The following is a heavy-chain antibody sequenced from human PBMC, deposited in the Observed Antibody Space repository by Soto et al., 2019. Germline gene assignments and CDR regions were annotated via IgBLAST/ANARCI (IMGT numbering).Heavy chain of an antibody. CDR1: GFTFSNGW. CDR3: AKGDRIARYYYGMDV. CDR2: IKTNIHGGRI. V-gene: IGHV3-15*01. D-gene: IGHD2-15*01. Sequence: GGSLRLSCEGSGFTFSNGWMTWVPQAPGKGLEWVGRIKTNIHGGRIDYAAPVKGRFTISRDASKNTLYLQMNSLRAVDTAVYYCAKGDRIARYYYGMDVWGQGTTVTVSS. J-gene: IGHJ6*02.